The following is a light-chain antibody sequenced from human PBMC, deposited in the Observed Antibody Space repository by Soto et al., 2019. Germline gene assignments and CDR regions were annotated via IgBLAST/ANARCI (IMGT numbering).Light chain of an antibody. CDR2: AAF. CDR3: LQHKSYLPT. J-gene: IGKJ5*01. V-gene: IGKV1-17*01. Sequence: LPMSQSPAALYSPVGDSVTITFPASQGIRNDLGWYQQKPGKVPKRLIYAAFRLQSGVPSRFSGSRSGTECTLTIICLQPEDAATYYCLQHKSYLPTLAHGTRLEIK. CDR1: QGIRND.